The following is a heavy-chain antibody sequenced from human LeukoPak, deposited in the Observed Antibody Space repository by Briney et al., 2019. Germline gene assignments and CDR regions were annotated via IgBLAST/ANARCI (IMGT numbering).Heavy chain of an antibody. CDR1: GITFSSYA. CDR2: ISYDGSNK. CDR3: ARVYDSSGYSPLTSLNLHGYQREHYGMDV. J-gene: IGHJ6*02. Sequence: GGSLRLSCAASGITFSSYAMHWVRQAPGKGLEWVAVISYDGSNKYYADSVKGRFTISRDNSKNTLYLQMNSLRAEDTAVYYCARVYDSSGYSPLTSLNLHGYQREHYGMDVWGQGTTVTVSS. D-gene: IGHD3-22*01. V-gene: IGHV3-30-3*01.